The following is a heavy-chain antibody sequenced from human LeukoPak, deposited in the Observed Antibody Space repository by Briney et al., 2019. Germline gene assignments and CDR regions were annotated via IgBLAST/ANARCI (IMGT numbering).Heavy chain of an antibody. CDR3: AADDILTGYWGIDY. CDR1: GFTFSSYG. Sequence: PGRSLRLSCAASGFTFSSYGMHWVRQAPGKGLEWVAVIWYDGSNKYYADSVKGRFTISRDNSKNTLYLQMNSLSAEDTAVYYCAADDILTGYWGIDYWGQGTLVTVSS. D-gene: IGHD3-9*01. V-gene: IGHV3-33*01. CDR2: IWYDGSNK. J-gene: IGHJ4*02.